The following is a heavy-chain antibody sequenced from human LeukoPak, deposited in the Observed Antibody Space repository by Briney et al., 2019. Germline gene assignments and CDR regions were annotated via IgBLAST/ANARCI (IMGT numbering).Heavy chain of an antibody. CDR3: ARDGQASMEHGDY. Sequence: ASVNVSCTASGYTFTVYYMHWVRQAPGQGLEWMGWINPNSGGTNYAQKFQGRVTMTRDTSISTAYMELSRLRSDDTAVYYCARDGQASMEHGDYWGQGTLVTVSS. V-gene: IGHV1-2*02. CDR1: GYTFTVYY. CDR2: INPNSGGT. J-gene: IGHJ4*02. D-gene: IGHD2/OR15-2a*01.